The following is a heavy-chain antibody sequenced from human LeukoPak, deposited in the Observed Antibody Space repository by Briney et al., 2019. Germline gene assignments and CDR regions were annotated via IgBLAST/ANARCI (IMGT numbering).Heavy chain of an antibody. J-gene: IGHJ3*02. CDR3: ASIYSGSYDDAFDI. V-gene: IGHV1-2*02. CDR2: INPNSGGT. CDR1: GYTFTGYY. D-gene: IGHD1-26*01. Sequence: GASVKVSCKASGYTFTGYYMHWVRQAPGQGLEWMGWINPNSGGTNYAQKFQGRVTMTRDTSISTAYMELSSLRSEDTAVYYCASIYSGSYDDAFDIWGQGTMVTVSS.